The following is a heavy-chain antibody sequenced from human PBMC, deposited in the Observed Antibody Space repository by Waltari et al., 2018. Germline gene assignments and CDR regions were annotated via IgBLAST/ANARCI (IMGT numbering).Heavy chain of an antibody. Sequence: QVHLVESGGGVVQPGRSLGRPCGAPVFPFHSYATHGVRQAPGKGLEWVAVISYNERNIYYVDPVKGRFTISRDNSKKMLYLQMNSLRGEDTAVYYCARDYCDRTYCHGMDVWGQATTVTVSS. J-gene: IGHJ6*02. CDR2: ISYNERNI. D-gene: IGHD3-22*01. CDR1: VFPFHSYA. CDR3: ARDYCDRTYCHGMDV. V-gene: IGHV3-30*04.